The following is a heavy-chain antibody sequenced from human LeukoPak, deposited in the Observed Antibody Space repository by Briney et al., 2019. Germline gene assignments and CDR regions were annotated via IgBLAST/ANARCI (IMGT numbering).Heavy chain of an antibody. J-gene: IGHJ4*02. CDR1: GGSISSNSYY. V-gene: IGHV4-39*07. CDR2: IYYSGSSHYSGST. CDR3: ARGVGELLSEYYFDY. Sequence: PSETLSLTCTVSGGSISSNSYYWAWIRQPPGKGLEWIGNIYYSGSSHYSGSTYYNPSLKSRVTISIDTSKNQFSLKLSSVTAADTAVYYCARGVGELLSEYYFDYWGQGTLVTVSS. D-gene: IGHD3-10*01.